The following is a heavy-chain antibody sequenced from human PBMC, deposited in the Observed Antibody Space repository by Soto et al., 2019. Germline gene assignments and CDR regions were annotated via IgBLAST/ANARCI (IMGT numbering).Heavy chain of an antibody. CDR2: ISSNGVGT. CDR1: GFTLSGYA. D-gene: IGHD6-6*01. J-gene: IGHJ6*03. V-gene: IGHV3-64*01. Sequence: GGSLRLSCAASGFTLSGYAMDWVRQAPGKGLEYVSGISSNGVGTYSANSVQGRFTISRDNSKNTVYLQMGSLRPEDMAVYYCARRARPDFYYTDVWGKGTTVTVSS. CDR3: ARRARPDFYYTDV.